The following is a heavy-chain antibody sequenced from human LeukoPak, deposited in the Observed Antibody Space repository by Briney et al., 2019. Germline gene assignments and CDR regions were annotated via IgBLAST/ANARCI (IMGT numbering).Heavy chain of an antibody. D-gene: IGHD3-22*01. J-gene: IGHJ4*01. CDR1: GFTFSNYP. V-gene: IGHV3-23*01. CDR2: VSGDRT. CDR3: AKEVHDGSGYTADY. Sequence: GGSLRLSCAASGFTFSNYPMSWVRQAPGKGLEWVSAVSGDRTFYADSVKGRFTISRDNPKNTLYLQMNSLRAEDTAVYYCAKEVHDGSGYTADYWGQGTLVTVSS.